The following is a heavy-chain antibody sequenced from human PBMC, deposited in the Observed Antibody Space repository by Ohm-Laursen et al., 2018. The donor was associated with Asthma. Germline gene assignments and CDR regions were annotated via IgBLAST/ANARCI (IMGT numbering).Heavy chain of an antibody. CDR2: ISSSSSTI. V-gene: IGHV3-48*02. CDR1: GFTFSNAC. Sequence: SLRLSCAASGFTFSNACMNWVRQAPGKGLEWVSYISSSSSTIYYADSVKGRFTIPRDNAKNSLYLQMNSLRDEDTAVYYCAISPWVVAARPLDYWGQGTLVTVSS. D-gene: IGHD6-6*01. J-gene: IGHJ4*02. CDR3: AISPWVVAARPLDY.